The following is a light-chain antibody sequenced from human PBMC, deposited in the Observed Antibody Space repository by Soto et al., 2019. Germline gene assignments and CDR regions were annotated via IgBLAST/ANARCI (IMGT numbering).Light chain of an antibody. CDR2: KAS. V-gene: IGKV1-5*03. J-gene: IGKJ1*01. CDR1: QSISSW. CDR3: QQYKIYPWT. Sequence: DIQMTQSPSTLSASVGDRVTITCRASQSISSWLAWYQQKPGKAPKLLIYKASSLESGVPSRFSGSGSGTEFTLTISSLQPDDFATYSCQQYKIYPWTFGQGTKVEIK.